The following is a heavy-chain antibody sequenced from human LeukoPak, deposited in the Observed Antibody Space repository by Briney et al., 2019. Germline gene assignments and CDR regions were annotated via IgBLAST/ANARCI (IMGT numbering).Heavy chain of an antibody. V-gene: IGHV4-34*01. J-gene: IGHJ4*02. D-gene: IGHD3-16*02. Sequence: SETLSLTCAVYGGSFSGYYWSWIRQPPGKGLEWIGEINHSGSNNYNPSLKSRVTISVDTSKNQFSLKLSSVTAADTALYYCARVGDYVWGSYRSTPFDYWGQGTLVTVSS. CDR2: INHSGSN. CDR1: GGSFSGYY. CDR3: ARVGDYVWGSYRSTPFDY.